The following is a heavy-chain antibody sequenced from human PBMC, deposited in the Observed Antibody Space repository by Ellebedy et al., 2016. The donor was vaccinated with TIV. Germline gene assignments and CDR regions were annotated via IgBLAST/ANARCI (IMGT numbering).Heavy chain of an antibody. Sequence: ASVKVSCKVSGYTLTELSMHWVRQAPGKGLEWMGGFDPEDGETIYAQKFQGRVTMTEDTSTDTAYMELSGLRSEDTAVYYCARIAARITIFGVVITQDYYYYYGMDVWGQGTTVTVSS. CDR3: ARIAARITIFGVVITQDYYYYYGMDV. V-gene: IGHV1-24*01. D-gene: IGHD3-3*01. CDR1: GYTLTELS. CDR2: FDPEDGET. J-gene: IGHJ6*02.